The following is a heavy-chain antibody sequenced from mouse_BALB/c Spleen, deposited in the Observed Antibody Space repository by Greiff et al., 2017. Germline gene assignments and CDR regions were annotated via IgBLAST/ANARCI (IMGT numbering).Heavy chain of an antibody. Sequence: EVQVVESGGGLVQPGGSRKLSCAASGFTFSSFGMHWVRQAPEKGLEWVAYISSGSSTIYYADTVKGRFTISRDNPKNTLFLQMTSLRSEDTAMYYCARDYRYDGAWFAYWGQGTLVTGSA. CDR1: GFTFSSFG. CDR3: ARDYRYDGAWFAY. CDR2: ISSGSSTI. V-gene: IGHV5-17*02. J-gene: IGHJ3*01. D-gene: IGHD2-14*01.